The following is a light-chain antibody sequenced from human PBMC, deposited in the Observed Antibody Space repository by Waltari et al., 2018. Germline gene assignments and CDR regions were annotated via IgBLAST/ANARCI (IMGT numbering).Light chain of an antibody. CDR1: SGHSGDP. CDR2: VNRDGSH. Sequence: QLVVTQSPSASASLGASLTLTCTLSSGHSGDPIAWHQQYPDKGPRYLMKVNRDGSHREGDDITDRFSGSRSGAERYLPISSLQSEDEADYYCQAWGPGVQVFGGGTKLTVL. V-gene: IGLV4-69*01. CDR3: QAWGPGVQV. J-gene: IGLJ3*02.